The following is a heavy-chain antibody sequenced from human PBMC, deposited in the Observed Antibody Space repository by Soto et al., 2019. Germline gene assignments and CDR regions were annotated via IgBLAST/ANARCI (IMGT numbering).Heavy chain of an antibody. CDR2: INPNSGGT. V-gene: IGHV1-2*02. Sequence: ASVKVSCKASGYTFTDYYMHWVRQAPGQGLEWMGWINPNSGGTDYAQKFQGRVTMTRDTSISTAYMELSRLRSDDTAVYYCARLQPKPYGAHLRSPLDYWGQRTLVPVSS. D-gene: IGHD4-17*01. J-gene: IGHJ4*02. CDR3: ARLQPKPYGAHLRSPLDY. CDR1: GYTFTDYY.